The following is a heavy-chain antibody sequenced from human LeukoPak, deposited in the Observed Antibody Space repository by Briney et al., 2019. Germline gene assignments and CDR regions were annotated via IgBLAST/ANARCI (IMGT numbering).Heavy chain of an antibody. J-gene: IGHJ4*02. CDR3: ARNTLEWSQYCFDY. Sequence: SETLSLTCTVSGGSISSYYWSWIRQPAGKGLEWIGRIYTSGSTNYNPSLKSRVTMSVDTSKNQFSLKLSSVTAADTAVYYCARNTLEWSQYCFDYWGQGTLVTVSS. V-gene: IGHV4-4*07. CDR2: IYTSGST. D-gene: IGHD3-3*01. CDR1: GGSISSYY.